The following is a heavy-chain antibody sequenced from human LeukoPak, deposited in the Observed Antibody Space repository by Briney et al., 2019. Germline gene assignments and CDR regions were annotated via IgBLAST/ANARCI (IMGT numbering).Heavy chain of an antibody. CDR3: ARTYYDILTGYNPYFDY. J-gene: IGHJ4*02. Sequence: GRSLRLSCAASGFTFDDYAMHWVRQAPGKGLEWVSSISISSNYIYYADSVKGRFTISRDNAKNSLYLQMISLRAEDTAVYYCARTYYDILTGYNPYFDYWGQGTLVTVSS. V-gene: IGHV3-21*01. CDR2: ISISSNYI. D-gene: IGHD3-9*01. CDR1: GFTFDDYA.